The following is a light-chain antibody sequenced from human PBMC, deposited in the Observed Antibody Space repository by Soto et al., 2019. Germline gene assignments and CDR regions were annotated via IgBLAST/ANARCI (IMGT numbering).Light chain of an antibody. CDR3: QHYVSPPIT. J-gene: IGKJ5*01. Sequence: EIVLTQSPGTLSLSPGERATLSCRASQSVTSNYLAWYQQKPGQAPRLLVYGASSRATGISDRFSGSGSGTDFTLTISRLEPEDFAVYYCQHYVSPPITFGQGTRLEN. CDR1: QSVTSNY. V-gene: IGKV3-20*01. CDR2: GAS.